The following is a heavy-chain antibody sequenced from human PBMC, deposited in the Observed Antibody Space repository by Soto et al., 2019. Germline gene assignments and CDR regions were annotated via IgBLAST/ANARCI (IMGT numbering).Heavy chain of an antibody. Sequence: SLTCIVSGGTISCYYWTWIRQPAGKGLEWIVRIYSSGNTEYNPSLQSRVTMSLDTSNNKFSLRLTSVTAADTAVYYCARGQRFYDWFEPWGQGTVVSVS. CDR3: ARGQRFYDWFEP. CDR1: GGTISCYY. CDR2: IYSSGNT. V-gene: IGHV4-4*07. D-gene: IGHD3-3*01. J-gene: IGHJ5*02.